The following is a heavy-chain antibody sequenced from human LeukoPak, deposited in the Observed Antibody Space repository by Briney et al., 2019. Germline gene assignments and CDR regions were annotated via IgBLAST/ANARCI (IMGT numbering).Heavy chain of an antibody. CDR1: GGTFSSYA. CDR3: ASPVAVAGRNAFDI. J-gene: IGHJ3*02. V-gene: IGHV1-69*13. D-gene: IGHD6-19*01. CDR2: IVPIFGTA. Sequence: SVKVSCKASGGTFSSYAISWVRQAPGQGLEWMGGIVPIFGTANYAQKFQGRVTITADESTSTAYMELSSLRSEDTAVYYCASPVAVAGRNAFDIWGQGTMVTVSS.